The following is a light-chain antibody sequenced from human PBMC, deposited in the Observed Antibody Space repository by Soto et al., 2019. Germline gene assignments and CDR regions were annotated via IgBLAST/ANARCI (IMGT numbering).Light chain of an antibody. J-gene: IGKJ1*01. CDR2: KAS. CDR3: QQYNSYPWT. Sequence: DIQMTQSPYTLSASVGDRVTITCRASQSISNWLAWYQQKPGKAPKLLIYKASYLQSGVPSRFSGSGSGTEFTLTISSLQPDDYATYYCQQYNSYPWTFGQGTKVEI. CDR1: QSISNW. V-gene: IGKV1-5*03.